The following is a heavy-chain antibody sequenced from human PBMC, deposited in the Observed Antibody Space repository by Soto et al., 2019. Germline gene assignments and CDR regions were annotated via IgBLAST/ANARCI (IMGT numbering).Heavy chain of an antibody. V-gene: IGHV1-3*05. D-gene: IGHD6-13*01. J-gene: IGHJ4*02. CDR2: INAGNGNT. Sequence: QVQLVQSGAEEKKPGASVKVSCKASGYTFTSYAMHWVRQAPGQRLEWMGWINAGNGNTKYSQKFQGRVTITRDTSASTSYMALSSLRSEDTAVYYCARGIAPYDFDYWGQGTLVTVSS. CDR3: ARGIAPYDFDY. CDR1: GYTFTSYA.